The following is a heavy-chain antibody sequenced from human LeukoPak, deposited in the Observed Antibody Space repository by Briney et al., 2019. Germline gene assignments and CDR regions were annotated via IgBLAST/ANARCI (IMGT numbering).Heavy chain of an antibody. CDR3: ARSGIAAAVYYMDV. V-gene: IGHV1-3*03. CDR1: GYTFTGYY. J-gene: IGHJ6*03. Sequence: ASVKVSCKASGYTFTGYYMHWVRQAPGQRLEWMGWINAGNGNTKYSQEFQGRVTITRDTSASTAYMELSSLRSEDMAVYYCARSGIAAAVYYMDVWGKGTTVTVSS. CDR2: INAGNGNT. D-gene: IGHD6-13*01.